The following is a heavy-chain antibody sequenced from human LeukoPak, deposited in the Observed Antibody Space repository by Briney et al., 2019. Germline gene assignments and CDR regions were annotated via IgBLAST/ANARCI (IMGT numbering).Heavy chain of an antibody. CDR2: INHSGST. J-gene: IGHJ6*02. Sequence: KASETLSLTCAVYGGSFSGYYWSWIRQPPGKGLEWIGEINHSGSTNYNPSLKSRVTISVDTSKNQFSLKLSSVTAADTAVYYCARHASYGDPTGNYYYYGMDVWGQGTTVTVSS. V-gene: IGHV4-34*01. CDR3: ARHASYGDPTGNYYYYGMDV. CDR1: GGSFSGYY. D-gene: IGHD4-17*01.